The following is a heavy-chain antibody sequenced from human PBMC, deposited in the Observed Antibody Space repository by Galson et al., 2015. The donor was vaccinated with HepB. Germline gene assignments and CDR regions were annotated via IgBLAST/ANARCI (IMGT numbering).Heavy chain of an antibody. V-gene: IGHV3-21*01. CDR3: ARGETAAAGWFDP. CDR2: ISTSSSYI. Sequence: SLRLSCAASGFTFSTYSMNWVRQAPGKGLEWVPSISTSSSYIYYADSVKGRFTISRDNAKNSLFLQMNSLRAEDTAVYYCARGETAAAGWFDPWGQGTLVTVSS. D-gene: IGHD6-13*01. CDR1: GFTFSTYS. J-gene: IGHJ5*02.